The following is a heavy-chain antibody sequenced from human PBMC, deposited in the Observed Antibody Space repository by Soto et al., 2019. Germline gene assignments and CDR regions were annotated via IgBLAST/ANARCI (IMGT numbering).Heavy chain of an antibody. Sequence: GGSLRLSCAASGFNCDDYAMHWVRQAPGKGLEWVSGINWDSGGIGYADSVKGRFIISRDNAKNSLYLQMNSLRAEDTALYYCAKNYGSFFHYGMDVWGQGTTVTAP. D-gene: IGHD4-17*01. CDR3: AKNYGSFFHYGMDV. J-gene: IGHJ6*02. V-gene: IGHV3-9*01. CDR2: INWDSGGI. CDR1: GFNCDDYA.